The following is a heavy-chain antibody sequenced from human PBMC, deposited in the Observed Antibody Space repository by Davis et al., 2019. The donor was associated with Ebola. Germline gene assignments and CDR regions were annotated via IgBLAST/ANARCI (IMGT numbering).Heavy chain of an antibody. D-gene: IGHD1-26*01. CDR3: AKEGRWELFVDY. CDR1: GFTFSSYA. J-gene: IGHJ4*02. CDR2: ISGSGGST. Sequence: ETLSLTCAASGFTFSSYAMSWVRQAPGKGLEWVSAISGSGGSTYYADSVKGRFTISRDNSKNTLYLQMNSLRAEDTAVYYCAKEGRWELFVDYWGQGTLVTVSS. V-gene: IGHV3-23*01.